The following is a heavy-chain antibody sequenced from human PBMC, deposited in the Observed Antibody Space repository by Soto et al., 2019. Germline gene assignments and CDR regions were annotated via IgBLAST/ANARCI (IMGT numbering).Heavy chain of an antibody. J-gene: IGHJ4*02. Sequence: GGSLRRSCAASGLTFSTYNMKWDSQLARRGLECVSSISNDGAYVYYADSVKGRFTGSRDNAKNSVYLQMNSLSADDTAVYYCVRDRSRRLSGTSCFDYWGQGTQVTVSS. V-gene: IGHV3-21*01. CDR1: GLTFSTYN. D-gene: IGHD2-2*01. CDR3: VRDRSRRLSGTSCFDY. CDR2: ISNDGAYV.